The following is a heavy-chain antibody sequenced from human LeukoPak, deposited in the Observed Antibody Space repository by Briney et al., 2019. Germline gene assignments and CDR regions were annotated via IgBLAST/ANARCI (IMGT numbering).Heavy chain of an antibody. J-gene: IGHJ4*02. CDR1: GFTFRSYS. CDR3: AKTDCSSSSCYTVNY. CDR2: ISSDGQST. Sequence: GGSLRLSCAASGFTFRSYSMNWVRQAPGKGLEFVSVISSDGQSTYYASSVKGRFIISRDNSKNTLYLQMGSLRTEDMAMYYCAKTDCSSSSCYTVNYWGQGTLVTVSS. D-gene: IGHD2-2*02. V-gene: IGHV3-64*01.